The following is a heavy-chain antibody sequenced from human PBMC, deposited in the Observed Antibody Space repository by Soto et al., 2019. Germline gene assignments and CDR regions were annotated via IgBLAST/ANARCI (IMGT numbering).Heavy chain of an antibody. Sequence: SETLSLTCTVSGDSISSSYWNWIRQAPGKGLEWIGYTDDSGSTNYNPSLKSRVNLSVDMSKNQFSLKLSSVTAAHTAENSCARGVLEWLLRDSYYYYMDVWGKGTTVTVSS. V-gene: IGHV4-59*01. D-gene: IGHD3-3*01. J-gene: IGHJ6*03. CDR3: ARGVLEWLLRDSYYYYMDV. CDR2: TDDSGST. CDR1: GDSISSSY.